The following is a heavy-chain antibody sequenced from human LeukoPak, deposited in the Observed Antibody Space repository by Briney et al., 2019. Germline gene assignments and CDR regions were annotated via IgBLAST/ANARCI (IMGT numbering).Heavy chain of an antibody. CDR3: AKDWSDFWSGYYEN. D-gene: IGHD3-3*01. CDR1: GFTFDDYA. V-gene: IGHV3-9*03. J-gene: IGHJ4*02. Sequence: PGRSLRLSCAASGFTFDDYAMHWVRQAPGKGLEWVSGISWNSGSIGYADSVKGRFTISRDNAKNSLYLQMNSLRAEDVALYYCAKDWSDFWSGYYENWGQGTLVTVSS. CDR2: ISWNSGSI.